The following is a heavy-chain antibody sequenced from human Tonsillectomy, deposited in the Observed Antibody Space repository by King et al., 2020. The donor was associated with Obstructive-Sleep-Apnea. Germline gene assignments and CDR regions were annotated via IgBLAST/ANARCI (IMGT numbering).Heavy chain of an antibody. V-gene: IGHV4-31*03. D-gene: IGHD2-21*02. CDR1: GGSISSGGYY. Sequence: VQLQESGPGLVKPSQTLSLTCTVSGGSISSGGYYWSGFRQHPGKGLEWIGYIYYSGSTYYKPPLKSRVTISVDTSKNLFSLKLSSVTAADTAVYYCARDRYCGGDCFTYYYYYGMDVWGQGTTVTVSS. J-gene: IGHJ6*02. CDR2: IYYSGST. CDR3: ARDRYCGGDCFTYYYYYGMDV.